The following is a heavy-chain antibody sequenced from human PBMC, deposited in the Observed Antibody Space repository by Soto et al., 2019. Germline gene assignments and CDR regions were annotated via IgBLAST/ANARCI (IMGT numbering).Heavy chain of an antibody. CDR3: ARAGGDLPPPRVAGMDF. CDR2: ISGSGGST. Sequence: GGSLRLSCAASGFTFSSYAMSWVRQAPGKGLEWVSAISGSGGSTYYADSVKGRFTISRDNSKNTLYLQMNSLRAEDTAVYYCARAGGDLPPPRVAGMDFXGQGTTVTVSS. J-gene: IGHJ6*02. CDR1: GFTFSSYA. D-gene: IGHD2-21*02. V-gene: IGHV3-23*01.